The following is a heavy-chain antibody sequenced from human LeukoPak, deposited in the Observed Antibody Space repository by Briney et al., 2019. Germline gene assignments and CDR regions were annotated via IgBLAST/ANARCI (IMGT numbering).Heavy chain of an antibody. V-gene: IGHV3-21*01. CDR3: ARERYRAITMVRGVIES. J-gene: IGHJ4*02. CDR2: ISSSSSYI. D-gene: IGHD3-10*01. CDR1: GYTFSSYS. Sequence: GGSLRLSCAASGYTFSSYSMNWVRQVPGKGLEWVSSISSSSSYIYYADSVKGRFTISRDNAKNSLYLQMNSLRAEDTAVYYCARERYRAITMVRGVIESWGQGTLVTVSS.